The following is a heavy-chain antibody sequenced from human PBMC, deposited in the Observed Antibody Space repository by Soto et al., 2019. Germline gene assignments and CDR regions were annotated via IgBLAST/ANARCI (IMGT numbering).Heavy chain of an antibody. Sequence: PGGSLRLSCAASGFTFDDYAMHWVRQAPGKGLEWVSGISWNSGSIGYADSVKGRFTISRDNAKNSLYLQMNSLRAEDTALYYCATVDTTFGFDDWGQGTLVTVSS. J-gene: IGHJ4*02. V-gene: IGHV3-9*01. D-gene: IGHD3-16*01. CDR1: GFTFDDYA. CDR2: ISWNSGSI. CDR3: ATVDTTFGFDD.